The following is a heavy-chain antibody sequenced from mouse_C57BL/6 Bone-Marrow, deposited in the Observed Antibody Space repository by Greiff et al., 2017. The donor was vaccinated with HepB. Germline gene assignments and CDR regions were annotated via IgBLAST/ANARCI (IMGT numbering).Heavy chain of an antibody. J-gene: IGHJ3*01. D-gene: IGHD1-1*01. CDR2: ISSGGDYI. CDR1: GFTFSSYA. CDR3: TRDDYYGSSSAWFAY. Sequence: EVKLVESGEGLVKPGGSLKLSCAASGFTFSSYAMSWVRQTPEKRLEWVAYISSGGDYIYYADTVKGRFTISRDNARNTLYLQMSSLKSEDTAMYYCTRDDYYGSSSAWFAYWGQGTLVTVSA. V-gene: IGHV5-9-1*02.